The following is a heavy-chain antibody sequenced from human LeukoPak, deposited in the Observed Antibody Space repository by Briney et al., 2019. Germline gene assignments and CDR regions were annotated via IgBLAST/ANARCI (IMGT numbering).Heavy chain of an antibody. D-gene: IGHD3-22*01. Sequence: ASVKVSCKASGYTFTGYYMHWVRQAPGQGLEWMGIINPSGGSTSYAQKFQGRVTMTRDMSTSTVYMELSSLRSEDTAVYYCARDWYYYDSSGYYPRYYFDYWGQGTLVTVSS. CDR1: GYTFTGYY. CDR2: INPSGGST. CDR3: ARDWYYYDSSGYYPRYYFDY. V-gene: IGHV1-46*01. J-gene: IGHJ4*02.